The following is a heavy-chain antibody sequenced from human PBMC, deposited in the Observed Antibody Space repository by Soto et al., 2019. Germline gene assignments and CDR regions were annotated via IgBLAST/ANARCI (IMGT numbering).Heavy chain of an antibody. CDR1: GGSISSSNYY. D-gene: IGHD3-16*01. CDR2: IYYSGST. J-gene: IGHJ3*02. Sequence: SETLSLTCTVSGGSISSSNYYWGWIRQPPGKGLEWIGSIYYSGSTSYNSSLKSRVTITVDTSKNQFSLRLSSVTAADTAVYYCASPTLGAFDIWGQGTMVTVSS. CDR3: ASPTLGAFDI. V-gene: IGHV4-39*01.